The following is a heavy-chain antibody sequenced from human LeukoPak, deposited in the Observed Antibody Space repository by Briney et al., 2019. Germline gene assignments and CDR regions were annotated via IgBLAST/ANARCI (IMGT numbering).Heavy chain of an antibody. CDR2: ITDSGDST. J-gene: IGHJ4*02. V-gene: IGHV3-23*01. Sequence: GGSLRLSCAASGFTFSNYAMSWVRQTPGKGLEWVAGITDSGDSTSFSDSVKGRFTISRHNSKNTLYLQMSSLRVVDTAIYYCVRERMNVLRFLEWSTFDYWGQGTLAIVSS. CDR1: GFTFSNYA. D-gene: IGHD3-3*01. CDR3: VRERMNVLRFLEWSTFDY.